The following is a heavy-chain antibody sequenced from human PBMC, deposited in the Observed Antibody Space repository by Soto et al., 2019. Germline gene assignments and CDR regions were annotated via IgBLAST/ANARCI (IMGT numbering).Heavy chain of an antibody. J-gene: IGHJ4*02. V-gene: IGHV3-15*01. Sequence: PGGSLTLSCAASGFSFSDYYMSWVRQAPGKGLEWVGRIKSKTDGGTTDYAAPVKGRFTITRDDSKNTLYLQMNSQKTEDTGVYYCTTDLGDATSDYWGQGTLVTVSS. CDR2: IKSKTDGGTT. CDR1: GFSFSDYY. CDR3: TTDLGDATSDY.